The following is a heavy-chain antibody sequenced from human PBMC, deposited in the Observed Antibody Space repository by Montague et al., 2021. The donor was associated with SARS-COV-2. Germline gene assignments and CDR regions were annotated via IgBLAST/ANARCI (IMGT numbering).Heavy chain of an antibody. CDR1: GFTFSSFS. J-gene: IGHJ4*02. Sequence: SLRLSCAASGFTFSSFSMNWVRQAPGKGLEWVAIIGSGSSYIYYADLVKGRFTISRDNAKNSLYLQMNSLRGDDTAIYYCAREAAPQYCAGGSCYQPEDFWGQGTQVTVSS. CDR3: AREAAPQYCAGGSCYQPEDF. CDR2: IGSGSSYI. D-gene: IGHD2-15*01. V-gene: IGHV3-21*01.